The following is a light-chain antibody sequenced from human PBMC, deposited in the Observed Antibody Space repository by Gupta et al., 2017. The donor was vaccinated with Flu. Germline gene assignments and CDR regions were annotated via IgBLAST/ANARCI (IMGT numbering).Light chain of an antibody. CDR2: GAS. J-gene: IGKJ2*01. V-gene: IGKV3-20*01. Sequence: QALSPGERATSACRASQTVDDSFLDWYQQQPGQAPRLLIYGASTRDTVLPDRFRGSGYGTDLTLTINRRDQEDFAVYYCQRYWSSPSYTFGQWTKLEI. CDR3: QRYWSSPSYT. CDR1: QTVDDSF.